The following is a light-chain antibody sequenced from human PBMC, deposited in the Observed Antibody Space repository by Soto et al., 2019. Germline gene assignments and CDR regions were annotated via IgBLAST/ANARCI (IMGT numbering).Light chain of an antibody. CDR3: AAWDDRLRGLYV. V-gene: IGLV1-47*02. CDR1: SSNIGGTNY. CDR2: SNN. J-gene: IGLJ1*01. Sequence: QSVLTQPPSASGTPGQKVFISCSGSSSNIGGTNYAYWYQQLPGAAPKLLMHSNNLRPSGVPERISGSKFGTAASLAISGPRSEDEAVYYCAAWDDRLRGLYVFGIGTKVTVL.